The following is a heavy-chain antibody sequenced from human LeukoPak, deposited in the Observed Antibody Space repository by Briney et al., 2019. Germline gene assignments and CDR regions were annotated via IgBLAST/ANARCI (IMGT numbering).Heavy chain of an antibody. CDR1: GGSFSGYY. J-gene: IGHJ6*03. CDR2: INHSGST. Sequence: SETLSLTCAVYGGSFSGYYWSWIRQPPGKGLEWIGEINHSGSTNYNPSLKSRVTISVDTSKNRFSLKLSSVTAADTAVYYCARCYYGSGSYNYYYYYMDVWGKGTTVTVSS. D-gene: IGHD3-10*01. CDR3: ARCYYGSGSYNYYYYYMDV. V-gene: IGHV4-34*01.